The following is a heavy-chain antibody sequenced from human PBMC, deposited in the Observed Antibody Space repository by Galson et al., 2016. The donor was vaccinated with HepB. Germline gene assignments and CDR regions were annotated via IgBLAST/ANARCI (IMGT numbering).Heavy chain of an antibody. J-gene: IGHJ6*02. V-gene: IGHV1-2*04. CDR1: GYTFTSYS. Sequence: SVKVSCKASGYTFTSYSLHWVRQAPGQGLEWMGIINTSGGGTDYAQKFQGWVTMTRDTSINTAYMELSRLKSDDTAVYYCAREGGYSSSSGYFYYGMDVWGQGTTVTVAS. D-gene: IGHD6-13*01. CDR3: AREGGYSSSSGYFYYGMDV. CDR2: INTSGGGT.